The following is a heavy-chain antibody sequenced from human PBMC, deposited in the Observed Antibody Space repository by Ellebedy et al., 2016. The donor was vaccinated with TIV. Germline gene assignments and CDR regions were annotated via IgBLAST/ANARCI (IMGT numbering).Heavy chain of an antibody. CDR1: GGTFSSYA. V-gene: IGHV1-69*13. D-gene: IGHD1-26*01. CDR3: ARDGGLGVGATAY. Sequence: SVKVSXXASGGTFSSYAISWVRQAPGQGLEWMGGIIPIFGTANYAQKFQGRVTITADESTSTAYMELSSLRSEDTAVYYCARDGGLGVGATAYWGQGTLVTVSS. CDR2: IIPIFGTA. J-gene: IGHJ4*02.